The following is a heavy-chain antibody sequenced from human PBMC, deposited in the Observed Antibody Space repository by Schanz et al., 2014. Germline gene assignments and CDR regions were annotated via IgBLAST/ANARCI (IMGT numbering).Heavy chain of an antibody. D-gene: IGHD6-19*01. Sequence: QVQLLQFGGGVVQPGRSLRLSCAASGFTFSSYAMHWVRQAPGRGLEWVAAMSYDGSIKYYGDSVKGRFSISRDNAKNSLFLQMNRLRAEDTALYYCAIIGVMVAVAGTRADYWGQGTLVTVSS. CDR2: MSYDGSIK. J-gene: IGHJ4*02. CDR1: GFTFSSYA. CDR3: AIIGVMVAVAGTRADY. V-gene: IGHV3-33*03.